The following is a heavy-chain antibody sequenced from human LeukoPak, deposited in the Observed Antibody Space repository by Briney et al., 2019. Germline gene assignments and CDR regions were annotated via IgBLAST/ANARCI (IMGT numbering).Heavy chain of an antibody. CDR3: AKDFYYYDSSGYYMTS. V-gene: IGHV3-23*01. CDR1: GFIFSDYY. J-gene: IGHJ5*02. D-gene: IGHD3-22*01. Sequence: GGSLRLSCAASGFIFSDYYMSWIRQAPGKGLEWVSAISGSGGSTYYADSVKGRFTISRDNSKNTLYLQMNSLRAEDTAVYYCAKDFYYYDSSGYYMTSWGQGTLVTVSS. CDR2: ISGSGGST.